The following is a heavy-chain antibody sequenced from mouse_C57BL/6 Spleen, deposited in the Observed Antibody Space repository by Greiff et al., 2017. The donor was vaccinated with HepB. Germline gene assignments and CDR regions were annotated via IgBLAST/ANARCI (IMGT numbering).Heavy chain of an antibody. D-gene: IGHD1-1*01. CDR3: ARGPDYYGSRDFDD. Sequence: VQLQQPGAELVRPGSSVKLSCKASGYSFTSYWMHWVKQRPIQGLEWIGNIDPSDSETHYNQQFKDKATLTVDKSSSTTYMQLSSLTSEDSAVYYCARGPDYYGSRDFDDWGQGTTLTVSS. CDR1: GYSFTSYW. J-gene: IGHJ2*01. V-gene: IGHV1-52*01. CDR2: IDPSDSET.